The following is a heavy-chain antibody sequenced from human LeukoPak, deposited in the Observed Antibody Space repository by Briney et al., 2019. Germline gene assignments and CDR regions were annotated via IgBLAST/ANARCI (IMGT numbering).Heavy chain of an antibody. CDR3: AKDPRSYFDFWAD. J-gene: IGHJ4*02. D-gene: IGHD3-3*01. CDR2: ISGSDGTT. Sequence: GGSLRLSCAASGFTFSSYAMSWVRQAPGKGLEWVSAISGSDGTTYYADSVKGRFTISRDNSKNTLYLQMNSLRAEDTAVYYCAKDPRSYFDFWADWGQGTLVTVSS. CDR1: GFTFSSYA. V-gene: IGHV3-23*01.